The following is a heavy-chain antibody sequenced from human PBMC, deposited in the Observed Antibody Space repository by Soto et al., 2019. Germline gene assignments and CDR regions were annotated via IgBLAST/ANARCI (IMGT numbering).Heavy chain of an antibody. CDR1: GGSVSSGSYY. Sequence: SETLSLTCTVSGGSVSSGSYYWSWIRQPPGKGLEWIGYIYYSGSTNYNPSLKSRVTISVDTSKNQFSLKLSSVTAADTAVYYCERAVSAYDFWSGYSPYYYYYGMDVWRKGTTIAVSS. D-gene: IGHD3-3*01. V-gene: IGHV4-61*01. J-gene: IGHJ6*04. CDR2: IYYSGST. CDR3: ERAVSAYDFWSGYSPYYYYYGMDV.